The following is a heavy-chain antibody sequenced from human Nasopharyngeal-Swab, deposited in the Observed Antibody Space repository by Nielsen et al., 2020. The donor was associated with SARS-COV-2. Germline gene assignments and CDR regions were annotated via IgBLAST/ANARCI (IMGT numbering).Heavy chain of an antibody. D-gene: IGHD3-3*01. V-gene: IGHV3-21*01. CDR1: GFTFGSFG. CDR2: ISPSSGYI. CDR3: ARQDRFYYYLDV. Sequence: GGSLRRSWAGSGFTFGSFGMTWVRRAPGKGLEWVSYISPSSGYIYYAESLKGRFTISRDNGKNSVYLQMNSLRPDDAAVYFCARQDRFYYYLDVWGKGTTVTVSS. J-gene: IGHJ6*03.